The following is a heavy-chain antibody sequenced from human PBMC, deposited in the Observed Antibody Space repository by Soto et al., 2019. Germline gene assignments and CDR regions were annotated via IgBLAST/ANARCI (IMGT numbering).Heavy chain of an antibody. CDR1: GLTFGTYA. V-gene: IGHV3-23*01. CDR2: ISGNDGST. J-gene: IGHJ5*02. CDR3: ATNRILRYFEWLDN. D-gene: IGHD3-9*01. Sequence: EVQLLESGGGLAQPGGSLRLSCAGSGLTFGTYAMSWVRQAPGKGLEWVSSISGNDGSTYYADSVKGRFAISRDNSNNTLYLQMNSLRAEDTATYYCATNRILRYFEWLDNWGQGTLVTVSS.